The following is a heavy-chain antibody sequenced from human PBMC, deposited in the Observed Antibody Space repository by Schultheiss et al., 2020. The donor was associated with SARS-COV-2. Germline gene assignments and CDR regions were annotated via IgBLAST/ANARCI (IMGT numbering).Heavy chain of an antibody. CDR2: ISGSGGST. V-gene: IGHV3-23*01. CDR1: GFTFSSYA. Sequence: GGSLRLSCAASGFTFSSYAMHWVRQAPGKGLEWVSAISGSGGSTYYADSVKGRFTISRDNSKNTLYLQMNSLRAEDTAVYYCAKGDHMVRGVIDYWGQGTLVTVSS. D-gene: IGHD3-10*01. CDR3: AKGDHMVRGVIDY. J-gene: IGHJ4*02.